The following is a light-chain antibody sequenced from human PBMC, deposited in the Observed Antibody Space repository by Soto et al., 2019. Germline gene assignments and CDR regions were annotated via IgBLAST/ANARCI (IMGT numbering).Light chain of an antibody. CDR2: DAS. CDR3: QQYDNLLFT. Sequence: DIQMTQSPASLSASVGDRVTITCQASHDISNYLNWYQQKPGEAPKLLIYDASNLETVVPSRFSGSGSGTDFIFTISSLQPEDFATYYCQQYDNLLFTFGPGTKVDVK. CDR1: HDISNY. J-gene: IGKJ3*01. V-gene: IGKV1-33*01.